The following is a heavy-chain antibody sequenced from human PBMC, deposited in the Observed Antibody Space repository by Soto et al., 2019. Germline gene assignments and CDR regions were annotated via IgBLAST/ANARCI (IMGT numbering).Heavy chain of an antibody. J-gene: IGHJ5*01. CDR3: AKDWGSSGWFNWFDS. V-gene: IGHV3-30*18. CDR2: ISHDGFAQ. CDR1: GFTLSNTG. D-gene: IGHD6-19*01. Sequence: QVQLVESGGGVVQPGTSLRLSCVVSGFTLSNTGVHWVRQAPGKGLEWVAMISHDGFAQYYVDSVKGRFTISRDNFKNTVDLQMHSLRPEDTSLYYCAKDWGSSGWFNWFDSWGQGTLVTVSS.